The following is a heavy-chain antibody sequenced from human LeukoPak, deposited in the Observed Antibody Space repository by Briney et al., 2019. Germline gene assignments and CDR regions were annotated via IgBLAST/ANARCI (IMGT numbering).Heavy chain of an antibody. CDR2: INHSGST. CDR1: GGSFSGYY. CDR3: ARGVSSVGATREDYFDY. V-gene: IGHV4-34*01. Sequence: SETLPLTCAVYGGSFSGYYWSWIRQPPGKGLEWIGEINHSGSTNYNPSLKSRVTISVDTSKNQFSLKLSSVTAADTAVYYCARGVSSVGATREDYFDYWGQGTLVSVSS. J-gene: IGHJ4*02. D-gene: IGHD1-26*01.